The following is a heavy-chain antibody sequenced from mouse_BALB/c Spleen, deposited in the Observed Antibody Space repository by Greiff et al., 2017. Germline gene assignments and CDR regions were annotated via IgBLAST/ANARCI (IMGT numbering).Heavy chain of an antibody. CDR3: ARSDGTRFAY. CDR2: INPSSGYT. Sequence: QVQLQQSGAELARPGASVKMSCKASGYTFTRYTMHWVKQRPGQGLEWIGYINPSSGYTNYNQKFKDKATLTADKSSSTAYMQLSSLTSEDSAVYYCARSDGTRFAYWGQGTLVTVSA. CDR1: GYTFTRYT. D-gene: IGHD4-1*01. J-gene: IGHJ3*01. V-gene: IGHV1-4*01.